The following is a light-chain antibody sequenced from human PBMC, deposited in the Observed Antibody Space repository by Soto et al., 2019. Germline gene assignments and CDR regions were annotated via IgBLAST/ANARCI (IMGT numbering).Light chain of an antibody. CDR2: GAS. V-gene: IGKV3-20*01. CDR1: QSISSSY. Sequence: DIVLTQSPGTLSLSPGERATLSCRASQSISSSYLAWFQQTPGQSPRLLIYGASSRPTGIPDRFSGSGSGTDFTLAISRLEREDFALYYCQQYGSSPFTFGGGTKVEIK. J-gene: IGKJ4*01. CDR3: QQYGSSPFT.